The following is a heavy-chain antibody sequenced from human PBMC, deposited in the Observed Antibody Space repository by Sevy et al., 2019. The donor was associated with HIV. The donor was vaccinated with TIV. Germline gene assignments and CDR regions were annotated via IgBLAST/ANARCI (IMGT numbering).Heavy chain of an antibody. CDR3: ARGPSLIVAGAAGYLDY. CDR1: GFTFSNFG. V-gene: IGHV3-33*01. CDR2: MWYDGNNK. J-gene: IGHJ4*02. D-gene: IGHD2-21*01. Sequence: LSCTASGFTFSNFGIHWVRQAPGKGLQWVALMWYDGNNKYYADSVKGRFTISSDSSKDTVYLQMNNLRAEDTAMYYCARGPSLIVAGAAGYLDYWGQGTLVTVSS.